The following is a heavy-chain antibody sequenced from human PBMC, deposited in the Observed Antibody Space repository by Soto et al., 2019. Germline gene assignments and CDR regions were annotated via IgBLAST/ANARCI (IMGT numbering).Heavy chain of an antibody. J-gene: IGHJ4*02. CDR1: GFIFDDFA. D-gene: IGHD3-3*01. V-gene: IGHV3-9*01. CDR3: TKVGGLYDFWSGPLHFDL. Sequence: ESGGGFVQPGRSLRLSCAGSGFIFDDFALHWVRQAPGKGLEWVSGISWNSDSIGYADAVKGRFTISRDNAKNSLYLQMNSLGVEDTALYYCTKVGGLYDFWSGPLHFDLWGQGTLVTVSS. CDR2: ISWNSDSI.